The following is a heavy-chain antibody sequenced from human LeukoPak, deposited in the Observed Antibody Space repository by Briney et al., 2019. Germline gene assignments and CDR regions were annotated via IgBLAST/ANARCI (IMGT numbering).Heavy chain of an antibody. V-gene: IGHV4-30-4*01. J-gene: IGHJ6*03. CDR2: INDSGST. CDR3: ARLNRMTYGDYGGSFYMDV. CDR1: GGSISSGSYY. Sequence: SETLSLTCTVSGGSISSGSYYWTWIRQPPGKGLEWIGFINDSGSTYYNPSLKSRVTISVDTSKNQFSLKLSSVTAADTAVYYCARLNRMTYGDYGGSFYMDVWGKGTTVTVSS. D-gene: IGHD4-17*01.